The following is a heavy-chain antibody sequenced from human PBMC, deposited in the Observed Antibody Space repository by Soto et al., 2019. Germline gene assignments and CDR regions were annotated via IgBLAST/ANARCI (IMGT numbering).Heavy chain of an antibody. CDR2: NSPSNGNT. D-gene: IGHD3-3*01. CDR3: ARELVTIFGVLNAF. J-gene: IGHJ1*01. Sequence: QVQLVQSGPEVRKPGASVKVSCKTSGYNFLNYGIAWVRQAPGQGPEYMGWNSPSNGNTNYAQNFQGRVTMTPDTSTGTAYMELRSLTSDDSAVYYCARELVTIFGVLNAFWGQGTLVTVSS. CDR1: GYNFLNYG. V-gene: IGHV1-18*01.